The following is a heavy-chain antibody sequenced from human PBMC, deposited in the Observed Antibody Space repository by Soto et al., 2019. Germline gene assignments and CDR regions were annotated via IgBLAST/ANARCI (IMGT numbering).Heavy chain of an antibody. CDR2: MNPNSGNT. CDR1: GYTFTSYD. V-gene: IGHV1-8*01. Sequence: QVQLVQSGAEVKKPGASVKVSCKASGYTFTSYDINWVRQATGQGLEWMGWMNPNSGNTGYAQKFQGRGTMTRNTSISTAYMALSSLRSEDTAVYYCARERSAAGTGWFDPWGQGNLVSVSS. D-gene: IGHD6-13*01. J-gene: IGHJ5*02. CDR3: ARERSAAGTGWFDP.